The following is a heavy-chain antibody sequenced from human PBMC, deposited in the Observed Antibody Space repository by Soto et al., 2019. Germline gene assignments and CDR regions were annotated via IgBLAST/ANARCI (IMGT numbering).Heavy chain of an antibody. CDR3: TALWYYTESSGY. V-gene: IGHV3-15*01. Sequence: EVQLVESGGGLVKPGGSLRLSCAASGFTFSNIWMSWVRQAPGKGLEWVGRIKTNIIGGATDYAAPLKGRFIISRDDSKNTLYLQMNTLKTEDTAVYYWTALWYYTESSGYWGQGTLVTVSS. CDR1: GFTFSNIW. D-gene: IGHD3-3*01. CDR2: IKTNIIGGAT. J-gene: IGHJ4*02.